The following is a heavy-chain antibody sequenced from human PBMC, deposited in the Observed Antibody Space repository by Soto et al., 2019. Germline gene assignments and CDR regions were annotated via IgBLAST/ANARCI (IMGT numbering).Heavy chain of an antibody. CDR2: ISSSRSYI. CDR3: ARDPSGSSSPGYYFDY. J-gene: IGHJ4*02. D-gene: IGHD3-10*01. Sequence: GGSLRLSCAASGFTFSSYSMNWVRQAPGKGLEWVSSISSSRSYIYYADSVKGRFTISRDNAKNSLYLQMNSLRAEDTAVYYCARDPSGSSSPGYYFDYWGQGTLVTVSS. CDR1: GFTFSSYS. V-gene: IGHV3-21*01.